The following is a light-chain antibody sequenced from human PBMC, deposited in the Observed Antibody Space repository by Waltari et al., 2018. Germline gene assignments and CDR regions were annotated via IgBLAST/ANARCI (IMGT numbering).Light chain of an antibody. J-gene: IGLJ3*02. CDR2: RSN. CDR1: SSNIGSNY. CDR3: AAWDDNLSGGV. V-gene: IGLV1-47*01. Sequence: QSVLTQPPSASGTPGQRVTISCSGSSSNIGSNYVYWYQQLPGTAPKLLIYRSNQRPSGVPDRFSGSKSGTSASLAISGIRSEDEADYYCAAWDDNLSGGVFGGGTKLTVL.